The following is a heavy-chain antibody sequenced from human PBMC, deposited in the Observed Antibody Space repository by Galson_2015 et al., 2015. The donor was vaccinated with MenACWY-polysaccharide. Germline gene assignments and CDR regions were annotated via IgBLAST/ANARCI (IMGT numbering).Heavy chain of an antibody. CDR1: FISFLGSG. CDR2: IQYDGTNK. J-gene: IGHJ3*02. V-gene: IGHV3-33*01. CDR3: AREGSRIVFHAFDT. Sequence: SLRLFFFSFFISFLGSGLLFVRQVPGEGLEWVAVIQYDGTNKVYADSVKGRFTISRDNSKNTLYLEMNSLRAEDTAVYYCAREGSRIVFHAFDTWGQGTMVTVSS. D-gene: IGHD6-13*01.